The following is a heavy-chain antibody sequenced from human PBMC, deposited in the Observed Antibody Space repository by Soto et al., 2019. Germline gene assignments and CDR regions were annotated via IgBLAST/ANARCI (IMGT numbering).Heavy chain of an antibody. CDR1: GFTFSSYW. J-gene: IGHJ3*02. CDR3: ARGLTGYSSGWYAFDI. CDR2: IKQDGSEK. V-gene: IGHV3-7*01. D-gene: IGHD6-19*01. Sequence: GGSLRLSCAASGFTFSSYWMSWVRQAPGKGLEWVANIKQDGSEKYYVDSVKGRFTISRDNAKNSLYLQMNSLRAEDTAVYYCARGLTGYSSGWYAFDIWGQGTMVTVSS.